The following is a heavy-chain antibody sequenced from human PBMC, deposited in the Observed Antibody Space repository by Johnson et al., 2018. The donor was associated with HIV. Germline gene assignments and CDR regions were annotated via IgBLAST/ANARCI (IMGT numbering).Heavy chain of an antibody. CDR2: IKQDGSEK. J-gene: IGHJ3*02. V-gene: IGHV3-7*04. D-gene: IGHD6-13*01. Sequence: VQLVESGGGLVQPGGSLRLSCAASGFTFSSYWMSWVRQAPGKGLEWVANIKQDGSEKYYVDSVKGRFTISRDNSKNTLYLQMNSLGAEDTAVYYCARALTGAAAGDDAFDIWGQGTMVTVSS. CDR1: GFTFSSYW. CDR3: ARALTGAAAGDDAFDI.